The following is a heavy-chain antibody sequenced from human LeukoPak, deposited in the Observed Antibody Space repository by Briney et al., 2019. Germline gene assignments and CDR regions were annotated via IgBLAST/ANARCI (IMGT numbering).Heavy chain of an antibody. Sequence: GASVKVSCKASGYTFTGYYMHWVRQAPGQGLEGMGWINPNSGGTNYAQKFQGRVTMTRATSISTAYMELSRLRSDDTAVYYCARANTSCYLVCFDPWGQGAPVTPSS. CDR3: ARANTSCYLVCFDP. V-gene: IGHV1-2*02. CDR1: GYTFTGYY. CDR2: INPNSGGT. D-gene: IGHD2-2*01. J-gene: IGHJ5*02.